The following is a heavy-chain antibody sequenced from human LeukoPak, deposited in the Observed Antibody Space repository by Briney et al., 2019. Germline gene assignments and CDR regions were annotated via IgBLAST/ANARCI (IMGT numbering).Heavy chain of an antibody. Sequence: GGSLRLSCEASGFTFSNYWMSWVRQAPWKGLEWVANIKYDGSEKYYADSVTGRFTISRDNGKNSLYVQMNSLTVEDTAVYYCATYSTINAREFQYWGQGTLVTVSS. CDR1: GFTFSNYW. CDR3: ATYSTINAREFQY. J-gene: IGHJ1*01. CDR2: IKYDGSEK. D-gene: IGHD4-11*01. V-gene: IGHV3-7*01.